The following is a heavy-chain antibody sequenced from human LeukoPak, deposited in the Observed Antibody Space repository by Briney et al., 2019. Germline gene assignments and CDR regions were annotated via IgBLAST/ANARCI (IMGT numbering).Heavy chain of an antibody. CDR3: ARTLGYDSRSSYYYYYYMDV. CDR1: GRSISSYY. V-gene: IGHV4-59*01. D-gene: IGHD3-22*01. J-gene: IGHJ6*03. CDR2: IYYSGST. Sequence: SETLSLTCTVSGRSISSYYWSWIRQPPGKGLEWIGYIYYSGSTNYNPSLKSRVTISVDTSKNQFSLKLSSVTAADTAVYYCARTLGYDSRSSYYYYYYMDVWGKGTTVTVSS.